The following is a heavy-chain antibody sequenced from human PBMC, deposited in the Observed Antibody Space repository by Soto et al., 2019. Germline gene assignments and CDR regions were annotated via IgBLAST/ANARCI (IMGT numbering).Heavy chain of an antibody. V-gene: IGHV5-51*01. CDR3: ARQQYEYYDILTGYPTHFDY. D-gene: IGHD3-9*01. Sequence: GESLKISCKGSGYSFTSYWIGWVRQMPGKGLEWMGIIYPGDSDTRYSPSFQGQVTISADKSISTAYLQWSSLKASDTAMYYCARQQYEYYDILTGYPTHFDYWGQGTLVTVSS. CDR2: IYPGDSDT. CDR1: GYSFTSYW. J-gene: IGHJ4*02.